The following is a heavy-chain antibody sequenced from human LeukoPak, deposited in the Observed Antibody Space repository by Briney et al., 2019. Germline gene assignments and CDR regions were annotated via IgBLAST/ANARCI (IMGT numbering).Heavy chain of an antibody. CDR3: AKDHYGMDV. Sequence: GGSLRLSCAASGFMFRNYAMHWVRQAPGKGLEWVAVISYDGSNEYYADSVKGRFTISRDNSKNTLYLQMSSLRAEDTAVYYCAKDHYGMDVWGQGTTVTVSS. V-gene: IGHV3-30*18. CDR1: GFMFRNYA. CDR2: ISYDGSNE. J-gene: IGHJ6*02.